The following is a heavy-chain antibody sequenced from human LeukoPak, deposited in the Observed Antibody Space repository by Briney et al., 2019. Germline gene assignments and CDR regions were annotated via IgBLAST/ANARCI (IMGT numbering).Heavy chain of an antibody. CDR1: GGTFSSYA. D-gene: IGHD3-22*01. CDR3: ARDLHTYYYDSSGYYPDY. CDR2: INPSGGNT. Sequence: ASVKVSCKASGGTFSSYAISWVRQAPGQGLEWMGIINPSGGNTNYAQKLQGRVTMTTDTSTSTAYMELRSLRSDDTAVYYCARDLHTYYYDSSGYYPDYWGQGTLVTVSS. V-gene: IGHV1-18*01. J-gene: IGHJ4*02.